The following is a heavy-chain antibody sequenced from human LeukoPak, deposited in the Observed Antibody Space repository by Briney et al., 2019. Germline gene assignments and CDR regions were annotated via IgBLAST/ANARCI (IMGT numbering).Heavy chain of an antibody. Sequence: KSSETLSLTCTVSGGSISSYYWSWIRQPAGKGLEWIGRIYTSGSTNYNPSLKSRVTMSVDTSKNQFPLKLSSVTAADTAVYYCARDTYYYDSSGYWPAFDIWGQGTMVAVSS. D-gene: IGHD3-22*01. CDR1: GGSISSYY. V-gene: IGHV4-4*07. CDR3: ARDTYYYDSSGYWPAFDI. J-gene: IGHJ3*02. CDR2: IYTSGST.